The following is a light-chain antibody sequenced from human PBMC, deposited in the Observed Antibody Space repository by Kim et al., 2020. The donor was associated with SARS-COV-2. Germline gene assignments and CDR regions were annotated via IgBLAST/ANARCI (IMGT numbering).Light chain of an antibody. Sequence: GQSVTTSCTGTSIDVGGYNYVSWYQQHPGKAPKLMIYDVSKRPSGVPDRFSGSKSGNTASLTISGLQAEDEADYYCCSYAGSYTFVFGTGTKVTVL. CDR2: DVS. J-gene: IGLJ1*01. CDR1: SIDVGGYNY. V-gene: IGLV2-11*01. CDR3: CSYAGSYTFV.